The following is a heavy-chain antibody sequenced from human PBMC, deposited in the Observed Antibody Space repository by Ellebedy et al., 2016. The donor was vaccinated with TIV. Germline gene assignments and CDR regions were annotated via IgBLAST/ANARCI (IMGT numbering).Heavy chain of an antibody. CDR3: TREGGGGQLLRGFDH. J-gene: IGHJ4*02. Sequence: PGGSLRLSCAASGFSFSDPAMPWVRHAPGEGLEWVAVIYSDGSIQYYTDSVRGRFIVARDNSKHTLYLQMNSLRVEDTAIYYCTREGGGGQLLRGFDHWGQGTLVSVSS. V-gene: IGHV3-30-3*01. D-gene: IGHD3-16*01. CDR1: GFSFSDPA. CDR2: IYSDGSIQ.